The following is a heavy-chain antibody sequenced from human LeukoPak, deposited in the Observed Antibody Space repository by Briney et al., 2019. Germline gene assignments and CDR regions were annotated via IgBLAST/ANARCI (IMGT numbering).Heavy chain of an antibody. D-gene: IGHD2-21*02. J-gene: IGHJ4*02. CDR3: AKDHANTPVVTN. V-gene: IGHV3-23*01. CDR2: ISGGSSGST. Sequence: PGGSLRLSCAVSGFTFDDYAMHWVRQAPGKGLEWLSVISGGSSGSTYYADSVTGRFTVSRDNSKNTVDLQMNNLRVDDTAIYCCAKDHANTPVVTNWGQGILVSVSS. CDR1: GFTFDDYA.